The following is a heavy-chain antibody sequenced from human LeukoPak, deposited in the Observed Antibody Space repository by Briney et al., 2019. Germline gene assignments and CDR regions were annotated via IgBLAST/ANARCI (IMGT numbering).Heavy chain of an antibody. D-gene: IGHD6-6*01. CDR2: ISWDGGST. J-gene: IGHJ6*03. CDR3: AKQGSSAYYYYYMDV. CDR1: GFTFSSYE. V-gene: IGHV3-43*01. Sequence: GGSLRLSCVASGFTFSSYEMNWVRQAPGKGLEWVSLISWDGGSTYYADSVKGRFTISRDNSKNSLYLQMNSLRTEDTALYYCAKQGSSAYYYYYMDVWGKGTTVTVSS.